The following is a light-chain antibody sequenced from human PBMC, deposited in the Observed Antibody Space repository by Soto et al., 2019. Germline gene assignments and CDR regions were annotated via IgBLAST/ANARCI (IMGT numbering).Light chain of an antibody. J-gene: IGKJ2*01. CDR1: QSISNW. CDR3: QHYNTYVMYT. CDR2: KAS. Sequence: DIPMTQSPSTLSASLGDTVTITCRASQSISNWLAWYQQKPGKAPKLLIYKASTLESGVPSRFSGSGGGTEFALTITSLQPDDFATYYCQHYNTYVMYTFGQGTKVEIK. V-gene: IGKV1-5*03.